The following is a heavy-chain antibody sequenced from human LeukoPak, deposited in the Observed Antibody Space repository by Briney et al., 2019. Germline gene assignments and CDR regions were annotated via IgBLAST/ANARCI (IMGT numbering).Heavy chain of an antibody. CDR2: IEGDARSQ. CDR3: ARVDSSDQYFDY. CDR1: GFTLRNYW. V-gene: IGHV3-7*01. Sequence: PGGSLRLSCTASGFTLRNYWMTWVRQGPGKGLEWVANIEGDARSQYYGDPVKGRFTISRDNAKNSLYLQMNSLRAEDTAVYYCARVDSSDQYFDYWGQGTLVTVSS. J-gene: IGHJ4*02. D-gene: IGHD3-9*01.